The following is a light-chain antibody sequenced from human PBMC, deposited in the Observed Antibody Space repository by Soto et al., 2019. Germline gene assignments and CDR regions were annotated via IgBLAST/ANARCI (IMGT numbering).Light chain of an antibody. CDR2: DAS. CDR3: QQYNNWPPWT. CDR1: QSVSTN. J-gene: IGKJ1*01. V-gene: IGKV3-15*01. Sequence: ETVMTQSPATLSVSPGERATLSCRASQSVSTNVAWYQQKPGQPPRLLIFDASTRATGIPARFSGSGSGTEFTLTVSNLQSEDFAVYHCQQYNNWPPWTFGQGTKVEIK.